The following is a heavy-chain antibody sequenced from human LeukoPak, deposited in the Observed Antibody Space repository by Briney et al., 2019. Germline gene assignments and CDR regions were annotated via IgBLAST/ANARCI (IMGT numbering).Heavy chain of an antibody. J-gene: IGHJ3*02. CDR2: INRSGGRT. Sequence: ASVKVSCKASGYTFTSFYMHWVRLAPGQGLEWMVIINRSGGRTSYAQKFQDRVTVTRDTPTSTLYMELRSLRSEDTAVYYCARGGVAASGASDIWGQGTMVTVSS. D-gene: IGHD6-13*01. CDR3: ARGGVAASGASDI. V-gene: IGHV1-46*01. CDR1: GYTFTSFY.